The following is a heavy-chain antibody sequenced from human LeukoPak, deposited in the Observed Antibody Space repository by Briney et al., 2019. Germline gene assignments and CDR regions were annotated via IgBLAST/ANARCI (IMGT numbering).Heavy chain of an antibody. J-gene: IGHJ5*02. V-gene: IGHV4-4*02. Sequence: PSETLSLTCAVSGGSISSSNWWSWVRQPPGKGLEWIGEIYHSGSTNYNPSLKSRVTISVDKSKNQFSLKLSSVTAADTAVYYCARVRTGYYDFWSGYPTTNWFDPWGQGTPVTVSS. CDR3: ARVRTGYYDFWSGYPTTNWFDP. CDR1: GGSISSSNW. D-gene: IGHD3-3*01. CDR2: IYHSGST.